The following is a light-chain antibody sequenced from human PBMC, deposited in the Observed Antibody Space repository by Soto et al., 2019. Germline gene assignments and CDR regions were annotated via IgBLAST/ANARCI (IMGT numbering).Light chain of an antibody. CDR3: QQANSFPLT. CDR1: QSVSSN. J-gene: IGKJ4*01. V-gene: IGKV1-12*01. Sequence: TQSPGTLSLSPGERVTLSCRASQSVSSNHLAWYQQKPGKAPKLLIYAASSLQSGVPSRFSGSGSGTDFTLTISSLQPEDFATYYCQQANSFPLTFGGGTKVDNK. CDR2: AAS.